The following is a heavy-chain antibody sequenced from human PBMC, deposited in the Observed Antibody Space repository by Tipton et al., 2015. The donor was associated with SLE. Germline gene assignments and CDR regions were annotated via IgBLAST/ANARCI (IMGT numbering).Heavy chain of an antibody. CDR1: GYSIRSGYY. CDR2: IYRTA. D-gene: IGHD1-14*01. V-gene: IGHV4-38-2*01. CDR3: VAGVGNTGRFDF. Sequence: TLSLTCAVSGYSIRSGYYWGWIRPAPGKGLEWIGSIYRTAYYNPSLKSRVTVSVETSKNELSLKLSSVTAADTAVYYCVAGVGNTGRFDFWGQGTLVTVSS. J-gene: IGHJ4*02.